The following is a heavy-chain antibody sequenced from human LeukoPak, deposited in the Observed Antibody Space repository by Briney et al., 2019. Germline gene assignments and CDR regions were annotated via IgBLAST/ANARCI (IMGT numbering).Heavy chain of an antibody. V-gene: IGHV4-59*08. D-gene: IGHD6-13*01. CDR2: IYYSGST. CDR1: GGSISSYY. Sequence: PSETLSLTCTVSGGSISSYYWSWIRQPPGKGLEWIGYIYYSGSTNYNPSLKSRVTISVDTSKNQFSLKLSSVTAADTAVYYCARAIAAADLYMDVWGKGTTVTVSS. J-gene: IGHJ6*03. CDR3: ARAIAAADLYMDV.